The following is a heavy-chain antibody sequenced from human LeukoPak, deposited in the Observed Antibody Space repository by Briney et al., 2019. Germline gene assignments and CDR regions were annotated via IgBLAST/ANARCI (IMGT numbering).Heavy chain of an antibody. D-gene: IGHD3-22*01. V-gene: IGHV4-61*01. CDR1: GGSISSSSYY. Sequence: SETLSLTCTVPGGSISSSSYYWSWIRQPPGKGLEWIGYIYYSGSTNYNPSLKSRVTISVDTSKNQFSLKLSSVTAADTAVYYCARGVDTMIVVARAGDWFDPWGQGTLVTVSS. CDR2: IYYSGST. CDR3: ARGVDTMIVVARAGDWFDP. J-gene: IGHJ5*02.